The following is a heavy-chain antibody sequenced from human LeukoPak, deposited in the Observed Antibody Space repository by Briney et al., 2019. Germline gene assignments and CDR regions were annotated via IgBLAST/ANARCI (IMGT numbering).Heavy chain of an antibody. CDR3: ARDAPLGLLNWFDP. V-gene: IGHV4-4*07. J-gene: IGHJ5*02. D-gene: IGHD2/OR15-2a*01. Sequence: SETLSLTCTVSGGSINSYYWSWIRQPAGKGLEWIGRIYTSGSTNYNPSLKSRVTISVDTSKNQFSLKLSSVTAADTAVYYCARDAPLGLLNWFDPWGQGTLVTVSS. CDR2: IYTSGST. CDR1: GGSINSYY.